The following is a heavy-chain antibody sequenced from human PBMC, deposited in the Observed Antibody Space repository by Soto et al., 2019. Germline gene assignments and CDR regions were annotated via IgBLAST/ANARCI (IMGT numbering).Heavy chain of an antibody. V-gene: IGHV3-49*04. D-gene: IGHD3-22*01. J-gene: IGHJ3*02. Sequence: TGGSLRLSCTASGFTFGDYAMSWVRQAPGKGLEWVGFIRSKAYGGTTEYAASVKGRFTISRDDSKSIAYLQMNSLKTEDTAVYYCTRDSYYYDSSGYDRAFDIWGQGTMVTVSS. CDR1: GFTFGDYA. CDR2: IRSKAYGGTT. CDR3: TRDSYYYDSSGYDRAFDI.